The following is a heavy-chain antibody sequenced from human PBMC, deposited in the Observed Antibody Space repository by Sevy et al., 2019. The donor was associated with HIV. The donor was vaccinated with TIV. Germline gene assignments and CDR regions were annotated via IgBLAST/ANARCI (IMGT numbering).Heavy chain of an antibody. CDR3: AKLGEITPSDAFDI. J-gene: IGHJ3*02. Sequence: GGSLRLSCVASGFTLSSYAMHWVRQAPGKGLEWVAAIWSDGTDKYYADSVEGRFTISRDNSKNTVFLQMNSLRADDTAVYYCAKLGEITPSDAFDIWGQGTRVTVSS. CDR2: IWSDGTDK. D-gene: IGHD3-16*01. CDR1: GFTLSSYA. V-gene: IGHV3-33*06.